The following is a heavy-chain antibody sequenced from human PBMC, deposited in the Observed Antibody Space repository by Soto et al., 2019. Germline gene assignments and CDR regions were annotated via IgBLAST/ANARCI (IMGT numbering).Heavy chain of an antibody. CDR2: ISAYNGNT. CDR3: ARASVYIGVAGSGAFDI. Sequence: GASVKVSCKASGYTFTSYGISWVRQAPGQGLEWMGWISAYNGNTNYAQKLQGRVTMTTDTPTSTAYMELRSLRSDDTAVYYCARASVYIGVAGSGAFDIWGQGTMVTV. D-gene: IGHD6-19*01. J-gene: IGHJ3*02. CDR1: GYTFTSYG. V-gene: IGHV1-18*01.